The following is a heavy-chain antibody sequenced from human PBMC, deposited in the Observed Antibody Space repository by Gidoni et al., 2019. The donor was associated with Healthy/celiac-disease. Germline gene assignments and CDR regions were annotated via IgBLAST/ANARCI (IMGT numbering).Heavy chain of an antibody. CDR2: ISSNGGST. CDR3: VKDQKKGTAYYDFWSGSHGMDV. CDR1: GFTFSSYA. D-gene: IGHD3-3*01. Sequence: EVQLVESGGGLVQPGGSLRLSCSASGFTFSSYAMHWVRQAPGKGLEYVSAISSNGGSTYYADSVKGRFTISRDNSKNTLYLQMSSLRAEDTAVYYCVKDQKKGTAYYDFWSGSHGMDVWGQGTTVTVSS. V-gene: IGHV3-64D*06. J-gene: IGHJ6*02.